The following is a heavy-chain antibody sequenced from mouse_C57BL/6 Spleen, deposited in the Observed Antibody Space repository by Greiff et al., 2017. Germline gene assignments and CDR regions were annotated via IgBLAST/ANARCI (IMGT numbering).Heavy chain of an antibody. CDR3: ARSRYDYDDYAMDY. J-gene: IGHJ4*01. CDR1: GYTFTSYW. Sequence: QVQLQQSGAELVKPGASVKLSCKASGYTFTSYWMHWVKQRPGQGLEWIGMIHPNSGSTNYNEKFKSKATLTVDKSSSTAYMQLSSLTSEDSAVYYCARSRYDYDDYAMDYWGQGTSVTVSS. D-gene: IGHD2-4*01. CDR2: IHPNSGST. V-gene: IGHV1-64*01.